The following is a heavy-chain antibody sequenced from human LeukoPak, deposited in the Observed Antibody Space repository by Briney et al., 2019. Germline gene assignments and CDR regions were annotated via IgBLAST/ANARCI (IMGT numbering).Heavy chain of an antibody. CDR1: GFTFSTCT. CDR2: IGNSGGGI. V-gene: IGHV3-23*01. Sequence: PGGSLRLSCAASGFTFSTCTMYWVRHPPGKGLEWVSIIGNSGGGIHYADSVKGRFTISRDNSKNTLYLQMNSLRVEDTAVYYCAKSVTAYYNVGCDYWGQGTLVTVSS. D-gene: IGHD3-9*01. J-gene: IGHJ4*02. CDR3: AKSVTAYYNVGCDY.